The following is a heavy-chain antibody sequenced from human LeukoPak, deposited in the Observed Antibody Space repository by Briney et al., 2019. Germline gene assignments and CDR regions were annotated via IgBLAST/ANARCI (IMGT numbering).Heavy chain of an antibody. V-gene: IGHV3-23*01. Sequence: GGSLRLSCAASAFTFSTYPMSWVRQAPGKGLEWVSAISGVSGSTFYADSVKGRFTISRDNSKNTLYLQMNSLRAEDTAVYYCARDGAFGNYFDYWGQGTLVTVSS. CDR1: AFTFSTYP. D-gene: IGHD3-10*01. CDR3: ARDGAFGNYFDY. J-gene: IGHJ4*02. CDR2: ISGVSGST.